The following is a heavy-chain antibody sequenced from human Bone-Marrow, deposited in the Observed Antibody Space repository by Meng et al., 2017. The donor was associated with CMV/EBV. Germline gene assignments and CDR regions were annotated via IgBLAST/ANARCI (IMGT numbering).Heavy chain of an antibody. D-gene: IGHD2-2*01. CDR3: AREALGYCSSTSCYLSGWFDP. Sequence: SVKVSCKASGYTFTSYGISWVRQAPGQGLEWMGGIIPILGIANYAQKFQGRVTITADKSTSTAYMELSSLRFEDTAVYYCAREALGYCSSTSCYLSGWFDPWGQGTLVTVSS. J-gene: IGHJ5*02. V-gene: IGHV1-69*10. CDR2: IIPILGIA. CDR1: GYTFTSYG.